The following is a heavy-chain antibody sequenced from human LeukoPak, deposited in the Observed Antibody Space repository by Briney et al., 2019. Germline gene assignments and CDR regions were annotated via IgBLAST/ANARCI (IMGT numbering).Heavy chain of an antibody. D-gene: IGHD3-22*01. CDR2: INHSGST. V-gene: IGHV4-34*01. CDR1: GGSFSGYY. J-gene: IGHJ3*02. CDR3: ARDDHYDSSGYYYGTKEGAFDI. Sequence: SETLSLTCAVYGGSFSGYYWSWIRQPPGKGLEWIGEINHSGSTNYNPSLKSRVTISVDTSKNQFSLELSSVTAADTAVYYCARDDHYDSSGYYYGTKEGAFDIWGQGTMVTVSS.